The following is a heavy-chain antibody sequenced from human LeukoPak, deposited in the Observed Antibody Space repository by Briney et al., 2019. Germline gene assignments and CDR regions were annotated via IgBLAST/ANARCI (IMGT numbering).Heavy chain of an antibody. CDR1: AGSISSSSYY. CDR2: IYYSGST. CDR3: ASGYDNSGYYYVPDY. V-gene: IGHV4-39*01. Sequence: SETLSLTCTVSAGSISSSSYYWGWLRQPPGKGLEWFGNIYYSGSTYYNPSLKSRVTISVDTSKNQFSLKLSSVTAADTAVYSCASGYDNSGYYYVPDYWGQGTLVTVSS. J-gene: IGHJ4*02. D-gene: IGHD3-22*01.